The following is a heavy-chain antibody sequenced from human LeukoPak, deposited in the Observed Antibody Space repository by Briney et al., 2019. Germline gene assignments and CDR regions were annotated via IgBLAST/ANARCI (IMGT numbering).Heavy chain of an antibody. D-gene: IGHD3-22*01. J-gene: IGHJ4*02. CDR1: GGTFSSYA. CDR3: ASSYYDSSGYLGY. CDR2: IIPIFGTA. Sequence: SVKVSCKASGGTFSSYAISWVRQAPGQGLEGMGGIIPIFGTANYAQKFQGRVTITADESTSTAYMELSSLRSEDTAVYYCASSYYDSSGYLGYWGQGTLVTVSS. V-gene: IGHV1-69*01.